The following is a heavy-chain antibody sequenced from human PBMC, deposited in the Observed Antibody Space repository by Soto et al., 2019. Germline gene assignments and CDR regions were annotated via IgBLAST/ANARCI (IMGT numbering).Heavy chain of an antibody. CDR1: GYSFGSNT. CDR3: ARVDPRGVAVVRDY. Sequence: ASVKVSCKASGYSFGSNTITWVRQAPGQGLEWLGWIGGYNGHTGYAQRFQGRVTLTTDRSTSTAYMELRRLRSDDRAVYFWARVDPRGVAVVRDYWGQGTLVTVSS. D-gene: IGHD3-10*01. J-gene: IGHJ4*02. V-gene: IGHV1-18*04. CDR2: IGGYNGHT.